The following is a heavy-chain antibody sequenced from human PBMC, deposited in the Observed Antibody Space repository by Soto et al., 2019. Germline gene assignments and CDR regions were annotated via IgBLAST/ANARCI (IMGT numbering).Heavy chain of an antibody. J-gene: IGHJ5*02. D-gene: IGHD5-12*01. CDR3: ARGSIVVTILFDP. V-gene: IGHV4-59*01. CDR2: IYYSGST. CDR1: GGSISSYY. Sequence: SETLSLTCTVSGGSISSYYWNWIRQPPGKGLEWIGYIYYSGSTKYNPSLKSRVTISVDTSKNQISLKLSSVTAADTAVYYCARGSIVVTILFDPWGQGTLVTVSS.